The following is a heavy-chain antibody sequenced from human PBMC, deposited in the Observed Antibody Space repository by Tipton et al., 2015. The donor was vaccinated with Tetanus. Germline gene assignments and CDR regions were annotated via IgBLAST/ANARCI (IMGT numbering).Heavy chain of an antibody. CDR1: GGSFSDYY. J-gene: IGHJ6*02. CDR3: ARRRYTWNRGGFDM. D-gene: IGHD1-20*01. CDR2: INHSGSI. Sequence: TLSLTCEVSGGSFSDYYWSWIRQTPGKGLEWIGEINHSGSINYNPSLKSRVTIFVDPSKNQFSLRVNSVTAADTAVFYCARRRYTWNRGGFDMWGQGTTVTVPS. V-gene: IGHV4-34*01.